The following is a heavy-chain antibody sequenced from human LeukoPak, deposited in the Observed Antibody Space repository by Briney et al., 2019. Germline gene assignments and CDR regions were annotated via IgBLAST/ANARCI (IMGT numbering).Heavy chain of an antibody. Sequence: GGSLRLSCAASGFTFSSYGMHWVRQAPGKGLEWVAVISYDGSNKYYADSVKGRFTISRDNSKNTLYLQMNSLRAEDTAVYYCALTGYYDYYGMDVWGQGTTVTVSS. V-gene: IGHV3-30*03. CDR2: ISYDGSNK. J-gene: IGHJ6*02. CDR3: ALTGYYDYYGMDV. CDR1: GFTFSSYG. D-gene: IGHD3-9*01.